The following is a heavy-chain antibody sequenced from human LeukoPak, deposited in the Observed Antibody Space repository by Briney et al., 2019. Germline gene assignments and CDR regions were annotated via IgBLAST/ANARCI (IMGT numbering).Heavy chain of an antibody. J-gene: IGHJ4*02. CDR1: GGTFSSYA. CDR2: IIPILGIA. Sequence: SVKVSCKASGGTFSSYAISWVRQAPGQGLEWMGRIIPILGIANYAQKFQGRVTMTRDTSTSTVYMELSSLRSDDTAVYYCARDLPSSGNWVPLDYWGQGTLVTVSS. CDR3: ARDLPSSGNWVPLDY. D-gene: IGHD3-22*01. V-gene: IGHV1-69*04.